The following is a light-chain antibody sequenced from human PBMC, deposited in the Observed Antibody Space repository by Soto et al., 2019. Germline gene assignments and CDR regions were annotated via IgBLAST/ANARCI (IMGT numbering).Light chain of an antibody. CDR3: QQYGSSPIT. V-gene: IGKV3-20*01. CDR1: QSVSSNY. CDR2: GAS. J-gene: IGKJ5*01. Sequence: EIVLTQSPGTLSLSPGERATLSCRASQSVSSNYLAWYQQKPGQAPRLLIYGASSRTTDIPDRFSGSGSGTDFSLTISRLEPEDFAVYYCQQYGSSPITFGQGTRLEIK.